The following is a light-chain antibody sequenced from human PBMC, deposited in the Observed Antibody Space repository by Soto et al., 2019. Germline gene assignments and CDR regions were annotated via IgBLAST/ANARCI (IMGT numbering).Light chain of an antibody. J-gene: IGKJ1*01. CDR2: DAS. Sequence: EIVLTQSPATLSLSPGERATLSCMASQSIRNYLAWYQHKPGQAPRLLIYDASTRATGIPARLSGSGSGTDFTLSISSLEPEDFAVYFCQLRSNWPPAWTFGQGTKVEVK. CDR1: QSIRNY. CDR3: QLRSNWPPAWT. V-gene: IGKV3-11*01.